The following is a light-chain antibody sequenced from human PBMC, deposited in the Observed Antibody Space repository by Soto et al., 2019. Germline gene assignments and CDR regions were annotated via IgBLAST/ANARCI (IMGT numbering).Light chain of an antibody. CDR2: DAS. CDR1: QSVSSY. J-gene: IGKJ1*01. V-gene: IGKV3-11*01. CDR3: QQRSNWWT. Sequence: EIVLTQSPATLSLSPGERATLSCRASQSVSSYLDWYQQKPGQAPRLLIYDASNRATGIPARFSGSGSGTDFTLTISSLEPEDFAVYYCQQRSNWWTFGQGTKVEIK.